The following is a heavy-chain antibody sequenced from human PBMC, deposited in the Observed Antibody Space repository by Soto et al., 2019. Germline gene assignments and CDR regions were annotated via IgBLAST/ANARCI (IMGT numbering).Heavy chain of an antibody. V-gene: IGHV1-3*01. CDR2: INGGNGDT. D-gene: IGHD2-2*01. Sequence: ASVKVSCKASGYTFTGYAIHWVRQAPGQRHEWMGWINGGNGDTKYSQKFQGRVTITRDTSASTAYMELTSLGSEDTVVYHCARGYCSSTSCQYYFDFWGQGTLVTVSS. CDR3: ARGYCSSTSCQYYFDF. CDR1: GYTFTGYA. J-gene: IGHJ4*02.